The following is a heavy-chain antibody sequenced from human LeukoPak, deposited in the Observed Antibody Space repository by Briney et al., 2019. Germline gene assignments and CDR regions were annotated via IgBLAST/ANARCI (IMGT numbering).Heavy chain of an antibody. CDR3: ASSGLFGELKSFDN. CDR2: IFYSGST. D-gene: IGHD3-10*01. J-gene: IGHJ4*01. Sequence: SETLSLTCTVSGGSISSYYWNWIRQPPGKGLEWIGYIFYSGSTNYNPCLKSRVTISVDTSKNQFSLKLSSVTAADTAVYYCASSGLFGELKSFDNWGQGTLVTVSS. CDR1: GGSISSYY. V-gene: IGHV4-59*01.